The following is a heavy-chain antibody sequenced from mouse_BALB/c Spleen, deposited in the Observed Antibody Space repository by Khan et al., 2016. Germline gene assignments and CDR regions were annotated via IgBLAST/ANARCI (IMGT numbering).Heavy chain of an antibody. Sequence: VQLQQSGAELVRSGASVKLSCTASVFNIKDYYMHWVKQRPEQGLEWIGWIDPENGDTEYAPKFQGKATMTADKSSNAAYLQFSSLTSEYSAVYYCNAIYYGNDFYFDYWGQGTTLTVSS. CDR1: VFNIKDYY. CDR2: IDPENGDT. V-gene: IGHV14-4*02. D-gene: IGHD2-2*01. J-gene: IGHJ2*01. CDR3: NAIYYGNDFYFDY.